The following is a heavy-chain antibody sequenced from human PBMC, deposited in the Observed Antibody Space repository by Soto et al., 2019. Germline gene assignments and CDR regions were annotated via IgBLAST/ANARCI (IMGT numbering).Heavy chain of an antibody. J-gene: IGHJ4*02. D-gene: IGHD6-19*01. CDR3: ARDCAGYSSGWYQRGGFDY. V-gene: IGHV3-33*01. CDR1: GFTFSSYG. Sequence: QVQLVESGGGVVQPGRSLRLSCAASGFTFSSYGMHWVRQAPGKGLEWVAVIWYDGSNKYYADSVKGRFTTSRDNSKXXLXLQMNSLRAEDTAVYYCARDCAGYSSGWYQRGGFDYWGQGTLVTVSS. CDR2: IWYDGSNK.